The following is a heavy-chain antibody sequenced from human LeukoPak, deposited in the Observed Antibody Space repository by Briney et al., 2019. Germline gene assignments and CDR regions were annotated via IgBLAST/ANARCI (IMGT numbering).Heavy chain of an antibody. J-gene: IGHJ3*02. CDR1: GYTFTGYY. V-gene: IGHV1-2*02. Sequence: ASVKVSCKASGYTFTGYYMHWVRQAPGQGLEWMGWINPNRGGTNYAQKFHGRVTMTRDTSISTAYMQLSRLTSDDTAVYYCARLGSSDIWGQGTMVSVSS. CDR2: INPNRGGT. CDR3: ARLGSSDI. D-gene: IGHD3-16*01.